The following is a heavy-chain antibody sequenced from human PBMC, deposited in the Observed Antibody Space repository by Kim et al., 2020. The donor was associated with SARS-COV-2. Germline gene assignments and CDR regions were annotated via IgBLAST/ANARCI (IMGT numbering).Heavy chain of an antibody. D-gene: IGHD5-12*01. Sequence: GGSLRLSCAASGFTFSSYWMSWVRQAPGKGLEWVANIKQDGSEKYYVDSVKGRFTISRDNAKNSLYLQMNSLRAEDTAVYYCARDLEYSGYDSGLDYWGHGTLVTVSS. CDR2: IKQDGSEK. CDR1: GFTFSSYW. CDR3: ARDLEYSGYDSGLDY. J-gene: IGHJ4*01. V-gene: IGHV3-7*01.